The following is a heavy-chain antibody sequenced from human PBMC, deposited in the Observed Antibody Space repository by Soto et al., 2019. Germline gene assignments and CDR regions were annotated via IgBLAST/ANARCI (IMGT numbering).Heavy chain of an antibody. J-gene: IGHJ5*02. CDR3: ARDLGEVYAT. Sequence: EVQLVESGGGLVKPGGSLRLSCAGSGFTFSSSTMTWVRQAPGKGLEWVSSISSSSSYIYQPDSLKGRVTISRDNAKNSVFLQMSSLRAEDTAVYYCARDLGEVYATWGQGTLVTVSS. CDR1: GFTFSSST. D-gene: IGHD2-8*01. CDR2: ISSSSSYI. V-gene: IGHV3-21*01.